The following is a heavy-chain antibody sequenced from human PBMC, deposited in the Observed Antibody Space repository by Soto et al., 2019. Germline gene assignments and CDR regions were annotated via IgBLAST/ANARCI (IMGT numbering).Heavy chain of an antibody. V-gene: IGHV1-2*02. J-gene: IGHJ6*02. CDR3: AIDRGYDCPASYCYALSGLDV. CDR2: INPSSGGT. Sequence: QVQLVQSGAEVKKPGASVKVSCTASGYTFIDYYMHWVRQAPGQGLEWMGWINPSSGGTHYAQKCQGRVAMTSDTSIGIVYMELSRLKSDDTAMYYCAIDRGYDCPASYCYALSGLDVWGQGTRVTVSS. CDR1: GYTFIDYY. D-gene: IGHD2-15*01.